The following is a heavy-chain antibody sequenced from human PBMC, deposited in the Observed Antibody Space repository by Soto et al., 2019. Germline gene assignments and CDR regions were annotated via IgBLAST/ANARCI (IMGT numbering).Heavy chain of an antibody. Sequence: SETLSLTCTVSGGSISSSSYYWGWIRQPPGKGLEWIGSIYYSGSTYYNPSLKSRVTISVDTSKNQFSLKLSSVTAADTAVYYCARHLSSGSYGEVFDYWGQGTLVTVSS. V-gene: IGHV4-39*01. J-gene: IGHJ4*02. CDR3: ARHLSSGSYGEVFDY. CDR2: IYYSGST. D-gene: IGHD1-26*01. CDR1: GGSISSSSYY.